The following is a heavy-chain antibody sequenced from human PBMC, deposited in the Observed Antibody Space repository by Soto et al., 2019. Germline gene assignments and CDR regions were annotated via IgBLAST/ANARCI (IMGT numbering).Heavy chain of an antibody. CDR1: GFTFSNAW. Sequence: PGGSLRLSCAASGFTFSNAWMHWVRQAPGKGLEWVGRIKSKTDGGTTDYAAHVEGRFTISRDDSKDTVYLQMNSLKTEDTAVXYXTTXRPYDYDXXSHDRWGQGALVTVSS. CDR2: IKSKTDGGTT. D-gene: IGHD3-22*01. V-gene: IGHV3-15*07. CDR3: TTXRPYDYDXXSHDR. J-gene: IGHJ5*02.